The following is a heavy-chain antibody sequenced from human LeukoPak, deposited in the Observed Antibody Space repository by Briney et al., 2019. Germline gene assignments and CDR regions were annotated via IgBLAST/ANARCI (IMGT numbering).Heavy chain of an antibody. D-gene: IGHD3-9*01. CDR3: ARDQPRYFDYFNPPAPDYYFYYGLDV. J-gene: IGHJ6*02. CDR2: IAYDGSNK. Sequence: GRSLRLSCVASGFTFRSYAMHWVRQAPGKGLEWVAVIAYDGSNKYYADSVKGRFTISRSNYENTMDLQMDSLRAEDTAVYYCARDQPRYFDYFNPPAPDYYFYYGLDVWGQGTTVTVSS. V-gene: IGHV3-30*04. CDR1: GFTFRSYA.